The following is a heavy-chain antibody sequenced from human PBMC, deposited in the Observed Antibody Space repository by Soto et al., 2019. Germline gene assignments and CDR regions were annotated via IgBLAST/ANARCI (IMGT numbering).Heavy chain of an antibody. Sequence: GGSLRLSCAASGFTFSSYGMHWVRQAPGKGLEWVAVISYDGSNKYYADSVKGRFTISRDNSKNTLYLQMNSLRAEDTAVYYCARDGSGYCSGGSCEEPECYFDYWGQGTLVTVSS. D-gene: IGHD2-15*01. CDR1: GFTFSSYG. CDR2: ISYDGSNK. V-gene: IGHV3-30*03. CDR3: ARDGSGYCSGGSCEEPECYFDY. J-gene: IGHJ4*02.